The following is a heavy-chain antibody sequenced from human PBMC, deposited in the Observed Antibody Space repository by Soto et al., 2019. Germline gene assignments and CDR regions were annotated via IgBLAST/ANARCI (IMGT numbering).Heavy chain of an antibody. V-gene: IGHV4-34*01. Sequence: PSETLSLTCAVYGGSFSGYYWSWIRQPPGKGLEWIGEINHSGSTNYNPSLKSRVTISVDTSKNQFSLKLSSVTAADTAAYYCARGRGYSSSWFTYYFDYWGQGTLVTVSS. CDR1: GGSFSGYY. J-gene: IGHJ4*02. D-gene: IGHD6-13*01. CDR2: INHSGST. CDR3: ARGRGYSSSWFTYYFDY.